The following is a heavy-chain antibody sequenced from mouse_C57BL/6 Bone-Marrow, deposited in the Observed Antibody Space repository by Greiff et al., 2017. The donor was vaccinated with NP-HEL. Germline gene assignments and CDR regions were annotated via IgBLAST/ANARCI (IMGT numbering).Heavy chain of an antibody. CDR3: ARENYYGSSPFDY. CDR2: INYDGSST. Sequence: EVKLMASEGGLVQPGSSMKLSCTASGFTFSDYYMAWVRQVPEKGLEWVANINYDGSSTYYLDSLKSRFIISRDNAKNILYLQMSSLKSEDTATYYCARENYYGSSPFDYWGQGTTLTVSS. CDR1: GFTFSDYY. D-gene: IGHD1-1*01. V-gene: IGHV5-16*01. J-gene: IGHJ2*01.